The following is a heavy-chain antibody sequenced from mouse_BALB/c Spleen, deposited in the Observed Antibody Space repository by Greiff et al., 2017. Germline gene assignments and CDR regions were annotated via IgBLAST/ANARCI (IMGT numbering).Heavy chain of an antibody. Sequence: EVKLVESGGGLVQPGGSLRLSCATSGFTFTDYYMSWVRQPPGKALEWLGFIRNKANGYTTEYSASVKGRFTISRDNSQSILYLQMNTLRAEDSATYYCARDPPIYYGYEGYFDVWGAGTTVTVSS. CDR2: IRNKANGYTT. J-gene: IGHJ1*01. CDR3: ARDPPIYYGYEGYFDV. V-gene: IGHV7-3*02. D-gene: IGHD2-2*01. CDR1: GFTFTDYY.